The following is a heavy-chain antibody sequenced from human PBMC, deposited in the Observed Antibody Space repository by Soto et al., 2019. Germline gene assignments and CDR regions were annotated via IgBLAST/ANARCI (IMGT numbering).Heavy chain of an antibody. Sequence: QVQLVESGGGVVQPGRSLRLSCAASGFTFSSYGMHWVRQAPGKGLEWVAVIWYDGSNKHYTDSVKGRFTISRDNSKNTLYLQMNSLRAEDTAVYYCAKDFNPYSRSYPADYWGQGTLVTVSS. CDR1: GFTFSSYG. V-gene: IGHV3-33*06. J-gene: IGHJ4*02. D-gene: IGHD1-26*01. CDR3: AKDFNPYSRSYPADY. CDR2: IWYDGSNK.